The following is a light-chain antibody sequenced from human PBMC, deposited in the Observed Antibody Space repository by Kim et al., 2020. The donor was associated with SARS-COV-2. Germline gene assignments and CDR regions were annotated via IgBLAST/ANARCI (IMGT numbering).Light chain of an antibody. CDR2: GKD. J-gene: IGLJ2*01. V-gene: IGLV3-19*01. Sequence: SSELTQDPAESVALGQTVRITCQGDSLRSYYATWYQQKPGQAPKVVIYGKDNRPSGVPDRFSGSSSGNTAYLTITGTQAGDEADYYCNSRDSNDYVVFGG. CDR1: SLRSYY. CDR3: NSRDSNDYVV.